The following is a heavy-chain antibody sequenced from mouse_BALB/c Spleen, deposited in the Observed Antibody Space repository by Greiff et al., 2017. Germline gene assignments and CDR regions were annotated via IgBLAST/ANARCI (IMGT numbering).Heavy chain of an antibody. V-gene: IGHV14-3*02. Sequence: VQLQQSWAELVKPGASVKLSCTASGFNIKDTYMHWVKQRPEQGLEWIGRIDPANGNTKYDPKFQGKATITADTSSNTAYLQLSSLTSEDTAVYYCARSSYYGNSYYAMDYWGQGTSVTVSS. CDR1: GFNIKDTY. CDR3: ARSSYYGNSYYAMDY. D-gene: IGHD2-10*01. CDR2: IDPANGNT. J-gene: IGHJ4*01.